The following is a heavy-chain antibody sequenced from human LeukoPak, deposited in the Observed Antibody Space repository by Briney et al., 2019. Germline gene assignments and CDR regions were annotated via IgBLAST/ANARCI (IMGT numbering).Heavy chain of an antibody. V-gene: IGHV4-31*03. CDR3: ARDRDTAMAPGAFDI. D-gene: IGHD5-18*01. Sequence: PSETLSLTCTVSGGSISSGGYYWSWIRQHRGKGLEWIVYIYYSGSTYYNPSLKSRVTISVDTSKNQFSLKLSSVTAADTAVYYCARDRDTAMAPGAFDIWGQGTMVTVSS. J-gene: IGHJ3*02. CDR2: IYYSGST. CDR1: GGSISSGGYY.